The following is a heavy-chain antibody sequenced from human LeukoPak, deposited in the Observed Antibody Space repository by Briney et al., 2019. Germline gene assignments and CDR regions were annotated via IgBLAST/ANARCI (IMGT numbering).Heavy chain of an antibody. CDR1: GFTLSSNY. J-gene: IGHJ4*02. CDR2: IYSGGST. V-gene: IGHV3-66*01. CDR3: ARGGPAAGRFDY. Sequence: SGGSLRLSCAASGFTLSSNYMSWVRQAPGKGLEWVSVIYSGGSTYYADSVKGRFTISRDNSKNTLYLQMNSLRAEDTAVYYCARGGPAAGRFDYWGQGTLVTVSS. D-gene: IGHD6-13*01.